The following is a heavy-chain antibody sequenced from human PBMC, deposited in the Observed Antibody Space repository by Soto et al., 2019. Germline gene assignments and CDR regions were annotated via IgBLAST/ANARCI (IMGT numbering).Heavy chain of an antibody. V-gene: IGHV3-13*01. D-gene: IGHD2-2*01. J-gene: IGHJ6*02. CDR3: ARGYCSSTGCSVEAYDYYRGLDV. CDR2: IGAVGDT. CDR1: GFTFRNYN. Sequence: PGGSLRLSCAASGFTFRNYNMYWVRQPTGRGLEWVSSIGAVGDTYYPDSLKGRFTISRENAKNSLYLQMDILRAEDTAVYYCARGYCSSTGCSVEAYDYYRGLDVWGQGTTVTVSS.